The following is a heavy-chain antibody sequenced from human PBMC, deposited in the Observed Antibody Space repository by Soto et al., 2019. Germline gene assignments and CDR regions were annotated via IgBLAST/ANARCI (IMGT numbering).Heavy chain of an antibody. Sequence: LSLTCTVSGGSISSYYWSWIRQPAGKGLEWIGRIYTSGSTNYNPSLKSRVTMSVDTSKNQFSLKLSSVTAADTAVYYCARDPYSSGWYMGYYYYYGMNVWGQGTTVTVSS. J-gene: IGHJ6*02. CDR2: IYTSGST. D-gene: IGHD6-19*01. CDR1: GGSISSYY. CDR3: ARDPYSSGWYMGYYYYYGMNV. V-gene: IGHV4-4*07.